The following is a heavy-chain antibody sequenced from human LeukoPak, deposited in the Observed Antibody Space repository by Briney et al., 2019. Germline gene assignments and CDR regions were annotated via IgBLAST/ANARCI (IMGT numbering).Heavy chain of an antibody. CDR1: GGIFNTYA. J-gene: IGHJ3*01. CDR3: ATANYYDGGGYNPEAFDV. Sequence: SVKVSCKASGGIFNTYAITWVRQAPGQGLVWMGRVIPSLGTSGYEQKVQDRVTITADKSTGTAYMELSSLGTEDTALYYCATANYYDGGGYNPEAFDVWGQGTMVTVSS. CDR2: VIPSLGTS. D-gene: IGHD3-22*01. V-gene: IGHV1-69*04.